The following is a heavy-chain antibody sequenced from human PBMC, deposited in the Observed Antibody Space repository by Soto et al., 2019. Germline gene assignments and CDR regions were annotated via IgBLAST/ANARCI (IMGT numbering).Heavy chain of an antibody. CDR3: ARKSYCSSTSCYTDFDY. J-gene: IGHJ4*02. Sequence: GASVKVSCKASGYTFTSYGISWVRQAPGQGLEWMGWISAYNGNTNYAQKLQGRVTMTTDTSTSTAYVELRSLRSDDTAVYYCARKSYCSSTSCYTDFDYWGQGTLVTVSS. D-gene: IGHD2-2*02. V-gene: IGHV1-18*01. CDR1: GYTFTSYG. CDR2: ISAYNGNT.